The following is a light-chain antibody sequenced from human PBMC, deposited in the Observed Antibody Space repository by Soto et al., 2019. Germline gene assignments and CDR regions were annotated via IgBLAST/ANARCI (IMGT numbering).Light chain of an antibody. CDR2: AAS. CDR1: QSVNSRF. Sequence: EIVLTQSPGTLSLSPGESATLSCRASQSVNSRFLAWYQHKPGQAPRLLIYAASTRASGIPDRFSGSTSGTEFTLTISRLEPEDVAVYYCQRYGDSPPNTFGQGTKLEIK. CDR3: QRYGDSPPNT. J-gene: IGKJ2*01. V-gene: IGKV3-20*01.